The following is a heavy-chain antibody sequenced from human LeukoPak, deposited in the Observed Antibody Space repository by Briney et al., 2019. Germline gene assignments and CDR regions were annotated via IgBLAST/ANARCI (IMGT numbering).Heavy chain of an antibody. Sequence: GSLRLSCAASGLHFSGTAMSWVRQAPGKGLEWVSAISHDGMNAYYADSVKGWFTISRDNSKKTVSLEMSSLTAADTGVYYCAKDGAQYSSGPECDPRGQGALVTVSP. CDR3: AKDGAQYSSGPECDP. J-gene: IGHJ5*02. D-gene: IGHD6-19*01. CDR1: GLHFSGTA. V-gene: IGHV3-23*01. CDR2: ISHDGMNA.